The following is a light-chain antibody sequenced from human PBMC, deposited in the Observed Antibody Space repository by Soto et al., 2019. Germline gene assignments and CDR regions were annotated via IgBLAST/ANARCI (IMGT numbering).Light chain of an antibody. V-gene: IGKV1-33*01. Sequence: DIQMTQSPSSLSASVGDRVTITCQASQDISNYLNWYRQKSGKAPKLLSYDASNLETGVPSKFKGNVIGTPVTFTISSLQPEDIATDYCQLYDILPYTCGQGTNLEIK. J-gene: IGKJ2*01. CDR2: DAS. CDR3: QLYDILPYT. CDR1: QDISNY.